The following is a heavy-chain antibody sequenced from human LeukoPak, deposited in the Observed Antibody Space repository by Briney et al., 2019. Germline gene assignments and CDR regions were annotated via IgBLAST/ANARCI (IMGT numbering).Heavy chain of an antibody. Sequence: ASVKVSCKASGYTFTSYYMRWVRQAPGQGLEWTGIINPSGGSTSYAQKFQGRVTMTRDTSTSTVYMELSSLRSEDTAVYYCASQPAYCGGDCYFYDYWGQGTLVTVSS. D-gene: IGHD2-21*02. CDR1: GYTFTSYY. J-gene: IGHJ4*02. CDR2: INPSGGST. V-gene: IGHV1-46*01. CDR3: ASQPAYCGGDCYFYDY.